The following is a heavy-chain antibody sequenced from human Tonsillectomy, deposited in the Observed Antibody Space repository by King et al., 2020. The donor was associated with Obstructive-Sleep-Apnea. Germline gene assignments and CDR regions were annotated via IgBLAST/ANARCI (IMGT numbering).Heavy chain of an antibody. V-gene: IGHV4-59*12. CDR2: IHYSGST. D-gene: IGHD3-3*01. Sequence: QLQESGPGLVKPSETLSLTCTVSGGSISSYYWSWIRQPPGKGLEWIGYIHYSGSTNYNPSLKSRVTISVDTSKNQFSLKLSSVTAADTAVYYCARNDFWSGPDWFDPWGQGTLVTVSS. J-gene: IGHJ5*02. CDR1: GGSISSYY. CDR3: ARNDFWSGPDWFDP.